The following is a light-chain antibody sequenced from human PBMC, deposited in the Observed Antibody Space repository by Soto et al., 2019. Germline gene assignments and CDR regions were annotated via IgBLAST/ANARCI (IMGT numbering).Light chain of an antibody. V-gene: IGKV1-12*01. J-gene: IGKJ1*01. CDR3: QQANSFPWT. Sequence: DIQMTQSPSSVSASVGDTVTITCRASQGIAGWLAWYQQKPGVAPKLLVSAASTLHSGVPLRFSGSGSGTDYTLTISSLQPEDFATYYCQQANSFPWTFGQGTKVEIK. CDR1: QGIAGW. CDR2: AAS.